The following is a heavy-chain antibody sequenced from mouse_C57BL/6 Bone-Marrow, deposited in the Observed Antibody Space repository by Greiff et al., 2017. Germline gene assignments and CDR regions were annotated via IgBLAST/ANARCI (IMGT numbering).Heavy chain of an antibody. Sequence: EVKLVESGGGLVKPGGSLKLSCAASGFTFSDYGMHWVRQAPEKGLEWVAYISSGSSTIYYADTVKGRFTISRANAKNTLFLQMTSLRSEDTAMYYCARPYYYGSSYVESYYAMDYWGQGTSVTVSS. J-gene: IGHJ4*01. D-gene: IGHD1-1*01. CDR1: GFTFSDYG. CDR2: ISSGSSTI. V-gene: IGHV5-17*01. CDR3: ARPYYYGSSYVESYYAMDY.